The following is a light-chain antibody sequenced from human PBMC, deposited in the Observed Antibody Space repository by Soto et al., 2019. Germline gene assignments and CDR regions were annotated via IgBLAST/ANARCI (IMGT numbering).Light chain of an antibody. V-gene: IGKV1-33*01. Sequence: DIQMTQSPSSLSASVGDRVTITCQASQDISNYLNWYQQKPGKAPKLLIYDASNLERGVPSRFSGSGSGTDFTFTISSLQPEDIATYYCQQYDNLPPGFGQGTRLEIK. CDR3: QQYDNLPPG. CDR2: DAS. CDR1: QDISNY. J-gene: IGKJ5*01.